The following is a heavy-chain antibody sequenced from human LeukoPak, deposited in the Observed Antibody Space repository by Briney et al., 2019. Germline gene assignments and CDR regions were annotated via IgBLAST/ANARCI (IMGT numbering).Heavy chain of an antibody. V-gene: IGHV1-8*01. CDR2: MNPNSGHT. CDR3: AREVSGDFALDS. Sequence: GASVKVSCKASGYTFTTNDINWVRQAAGQGLEWMGWMNPNSGHTDYAPKFQGRITMTRNTSINTAYMELSSLTSEDTVVYLCAREVSGDFALDSWGQGTLVTVSS. CDR1: GYTFTTND. J-gene: IGHJ4*02.